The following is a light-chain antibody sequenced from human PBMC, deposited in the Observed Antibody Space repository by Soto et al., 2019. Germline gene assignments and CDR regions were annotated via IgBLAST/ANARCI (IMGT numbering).Light chain of an antibody. V-gene: IGLV1-44*01. J-gene: IGLJ1*01. Sequence: QSVLTQPPSTSGTPGQRVTISCSGSSSNIGSNTVNWYQHLPGTAPKLPIYSNNQRPSGVPDRFSGSKSGTSASLAVSGLQSEDEADYYCAAWDDSLNGYVFGTGTKLTVL. CDR3: AAWDDSLNGYV. CDR1: SSNIGSNT. CDR2: SNN.